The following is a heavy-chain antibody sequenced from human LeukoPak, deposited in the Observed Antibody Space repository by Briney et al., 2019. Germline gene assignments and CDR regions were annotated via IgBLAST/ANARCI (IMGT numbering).Heavy chain of an antibody. J-gene: IGHJ5*02. V-gene: IGHV4-61*02. Sequence: SQTLSLTCTVSGGSISSGSYYWSWIRQPAGKGLEWIGRIYTSGSTNYNPSLKSRVTISVDTSKNQFSLKLSSVTAADTAVYYCASQGYCGGGTCHNWFDPWGQGTLVTVSS. CDR3: ASQGYCGGGTCHNWFDP. CDR2: IYTSGST. CDR1: GGSISSGSYY. D-gene: IGHD2-15*01.